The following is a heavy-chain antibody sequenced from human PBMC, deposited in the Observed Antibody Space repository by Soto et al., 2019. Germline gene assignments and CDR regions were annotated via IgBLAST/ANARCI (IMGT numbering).Heavy chain of an antibody. D-gene: IGHD6-19*01. Sequence: QVQLVQSGAEVKKPGASVKVSCKASGYTFTSYYMHWVRQAPGQGLEWMGIINPSGGSTSYAQKFQGRVTXXRXTSXSTVYMELSSLRSEDTAVYYCARRSSGWYSNWFDPWGQGTLVTVSS. CDR2: INPSGGST. CDR3: ARRSSGWYSNWFDP. V-gene: IGHV1-46*01. J-gene: IGHJ5*02. CDR1: GYTFTSYY.